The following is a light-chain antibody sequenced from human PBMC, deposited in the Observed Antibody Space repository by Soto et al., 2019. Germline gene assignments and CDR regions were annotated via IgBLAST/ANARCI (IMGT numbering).Light chain of an antibody. J-gene: IGLJ1*01. V-gene: IGLV2-8*01. CDR2: EVT. CDR1: TSDIGAYNY. Sequence: QSALTQPPSASGSPGQSVTISCTGTTSDIGAYNYVSWYHQRPGKAPKLIIYEVTRRPSGVPDRIFGLKSDTTAALTVSGNQDDDSGHYYCSSFAGTNNFVFGTGTKLTVL. CDR3: SSFAGTNNFV.